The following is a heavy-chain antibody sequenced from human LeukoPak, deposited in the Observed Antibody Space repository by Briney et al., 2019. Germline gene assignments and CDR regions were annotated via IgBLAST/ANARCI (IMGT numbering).Heavy chain of an antibody. CDR2: ISAYNGNT. D-gene: IGHD1-26*01. V-gene: IGHV1-18*01. CDR1: GYTFTSYG. CDR3: ATGIQVPDYYYYYMDV. Sequence: GASVKVSCKASGYTFTSYGISWVRQAPGQGLEWMGWISAYNGNTNYAQKLQGRVTMTTDTSTSTAYMELRSLRSDDTAVYYCATGIQVPDYYYYYMDVWGKGTTVTVSS. J-gene: IGHJ6*03.